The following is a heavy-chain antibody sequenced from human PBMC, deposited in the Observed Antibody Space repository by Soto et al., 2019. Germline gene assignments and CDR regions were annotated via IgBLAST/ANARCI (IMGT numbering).Heavy chain of an antibody. V-gene: IGHV1-8*01. CDR3: XXXXXXXXXXXXXXPXY. J-gene: IGHJ4*02. Sequence: QVQLVQSGAEVKKPGASVKVSCKASGYTXTSXDXXXVRQATGQGLEWMGWMNPNSGNTGYAQKFQGRVTMTRNTSISTAYMELSSLRXEDXXVXXXXXXXXXXXXXXXXXPXYWGQGTLVTVSS. CDR2: MNPNSGNT. CDR1: GYTXTSXD.